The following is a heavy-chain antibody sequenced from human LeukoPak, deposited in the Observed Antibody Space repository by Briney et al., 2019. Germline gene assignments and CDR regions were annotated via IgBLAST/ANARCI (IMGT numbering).Heavy chain of an antibody. V-gene: IGHV4-39*01. CDR1: GGSISISNYY. D-gene: IGHD6-19*01. Sequence: PSETLSLTCTVSGGSISISNYYWGWLRQPPGKGLEWIGSFYYSGSTYYNPSLKSRVTISVVTSKSQFSLKLSSVTAADTAVYYCARKQWVMYYFDSWGQGTLVTVSS. J-gene: IGHJ4*02. CDR2: FYYSGST. CDR3: ARKQWVMYYFDS.